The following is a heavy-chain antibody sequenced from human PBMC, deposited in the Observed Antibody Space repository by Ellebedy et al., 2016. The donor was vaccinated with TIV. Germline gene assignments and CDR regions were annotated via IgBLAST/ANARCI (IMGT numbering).Heavy chain of an antibody. D-gene: IGHD4-23*01. J-gene: IGHJ4*02. Sequence: VKGRFTASRDNSNNTLYLQMNTLRPEDTAVYYCAKDYGGFDYWGQGTLVTVSS. CDR3: AKDYGGFDY. V-gene: IGHV3-30*02.